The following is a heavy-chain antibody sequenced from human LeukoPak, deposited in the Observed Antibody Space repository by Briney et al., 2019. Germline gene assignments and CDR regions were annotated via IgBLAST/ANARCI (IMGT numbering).Heavy chain of an antibody. CDR1: GYSISSGSY. J-gene: IGHJ4*02. CDR2: IYHSGST. D-gene: IGHD1-1*01. V-gene: IGHV4-38-2*01. Sequence: SETLSLTSAVSGYSISSGSYWGWIRQPPGKGLEWFGSIYHSGSTYYNPSLKSRVPISVDTSKNQFSLTLSSVTAADTAVYYCARGTTFFDYWGQGTLVTVSS. CDR3: ARGTTFFDY.